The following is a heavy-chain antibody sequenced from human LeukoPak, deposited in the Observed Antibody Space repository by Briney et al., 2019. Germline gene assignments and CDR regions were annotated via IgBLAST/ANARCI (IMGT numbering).Heavy chain of an antibody. CDR3: TTGLLGTMSRSY. CDR1: GFTFSSYA. D-gene: IGHD3-10*02. Sequence: NPGGSLRLSCAASGFTFSSYAMSWVRQAPGKGLEWVGRIKSKTDGGTIDYAAPVKGRFTISRDDSKNTLYLQMNSLKTEDTAVYYCTTGLLGTMSRSYWGQGTLVTVSS. J-gene: IGHJ4*02. CDR2: IKSKTDGGTI. V-gene: IGHV3-15*01.